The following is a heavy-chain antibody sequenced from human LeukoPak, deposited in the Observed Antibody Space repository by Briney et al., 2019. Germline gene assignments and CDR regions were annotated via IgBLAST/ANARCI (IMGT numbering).Heavy chain of an antibody. Sequence: ASVKVSCKASGYTFTNYGISWVRQAPGQGLEWMGWISAYNGNTKYAQKFQGRVTMTTDKSTSTVYMGMRSLRSDAAVVYCWARDAREVLFWFGEFFPWGQGTLVTVSS. J-gene: IGHJ5*02. D-gene: IGHD3-10*01. CDR3: ARDAREVLFWFGEFFP. V-gene: IGHV1-18*01. CDR2: ISAYNGNT. CDR1: GYTFTNYG.